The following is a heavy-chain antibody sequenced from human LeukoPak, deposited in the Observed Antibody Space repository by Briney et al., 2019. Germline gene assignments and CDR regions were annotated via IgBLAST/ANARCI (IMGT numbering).Heavy chain of an antibody. CDR1: GGSITNFY. CDR3: AASRWYFDV. CDR2: IYYTGST. J-gene: IGHJ2*01. V-gene: IGHV4-59*08. Sequence: PSETLSLTCTVSGGSITNFYWSWVRQPPGKRLEWLGFIYYTGSTTYHPSLESRVTISVDTSKNQFSRRLRSVTAADTAVYYCAASRWYFDVWGRGVVVAVSS.